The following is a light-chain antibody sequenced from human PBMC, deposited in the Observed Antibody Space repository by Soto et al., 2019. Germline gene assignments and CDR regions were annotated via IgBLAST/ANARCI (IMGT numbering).Light chain of an antibody. Sequence: EIVLTQSPATLSSSPGERATLSCRARQTVGVGLAWYQHKAGQAPRLLIYRASTRAAGLTDRFSGSGSETEFTLTISSLQSEDFAVYYCQQYNKWPITFGQGTRLEIK. J-gene: IGKJ5*01. CDR2: RAS. CDR1: QTVGVG. V-gene: IGKV3-15*01. CDR3: QQYNKWPIT.